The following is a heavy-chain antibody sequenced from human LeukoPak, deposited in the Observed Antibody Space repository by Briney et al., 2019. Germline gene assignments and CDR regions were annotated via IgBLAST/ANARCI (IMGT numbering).Heavy chain of an antibody. J-gene: IGHJ6*02. Sequence: GGSLRLSCAASGITFSSYGMHWVRQAPGKGLEWVALISFDGVKTDYADSVKGRFTISRDSSQNTLYLQMNSLRAEDTAVYYCAKDRGSSSAAYGMDVWGQGTTVTVSS. CDR1: GITFSSYG. CDR2: ISFDGVKT. V-gene: IGHV3-30*18. D-gene: IGHD6-13*01. CDR3: AKDRGSSSAAYGMDV.